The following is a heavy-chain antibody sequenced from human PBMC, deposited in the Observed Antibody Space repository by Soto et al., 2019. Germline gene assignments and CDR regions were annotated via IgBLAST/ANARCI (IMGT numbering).Heavy chain of an antibody. D-gene: IGHD2-8*02. CDR1: GFAFSSYG. Sequence: GESLKISCAASGFAFSSYGIHWVRQAPGKGLEWVAVISYDGSNKYYADSVKGQFTISRDNSKNTLYLQMNSLRAEDTAVYYCAKWGGVGTGGMDVWGKGTTVTVSS. J-gene: IGHJ6*04. CDR2: ISYDGSNK. CDR3: AKWGGVGTGGMDV. V-gene: IGHV3-30*18.